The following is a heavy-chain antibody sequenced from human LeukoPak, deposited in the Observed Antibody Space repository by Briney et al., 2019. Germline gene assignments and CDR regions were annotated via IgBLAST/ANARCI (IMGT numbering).Heavy chain of an antibody. D-gene: IGHD6-19*01. V-gene: IGHV1-69*13. CDR2: IIPIFGTA. CDR1: GGTFSSYA. CDR3: ARVAVTPSSGGTVGAFDI. J-gene: IGHJ3*02. Sequence: GASVKVSCKASGGTFSSYAISWVRQAPGQGLEWMGGIIPIFGTANYAQKFQGRVTITADESTSTAYMELSSLRSEDTAVYYCARVAVTPSSGGTVGAFDIWGQGTMVTVSS.